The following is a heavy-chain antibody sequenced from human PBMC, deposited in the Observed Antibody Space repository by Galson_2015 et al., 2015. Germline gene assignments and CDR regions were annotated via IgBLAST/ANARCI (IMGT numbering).Heavy chain of an antibody. D-gene: IGHD3-3*01. V-gene: IGHV1-24*01. CDR3: AISQLRFLEWLTLDV. Sequence: SVKVSCKVSGYTLTELPMHWVRQAPGKGLEWMGGFDPEDGETIYAQKFQGRVTMTEDTSTDTAYMELSSLRSEDTAVYYYAISQLRFLEWLTLDVWGQGTTVTVSS. CDR1: GYTLTELP. J-gene: IGHJ6*02. CDR2: FDPEDGET.